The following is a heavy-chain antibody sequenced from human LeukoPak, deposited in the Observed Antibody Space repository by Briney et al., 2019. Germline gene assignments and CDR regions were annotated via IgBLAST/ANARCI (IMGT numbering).Heavy chain of an antibody. V-gene: IGHV1-18*01. Sequence: GASVTVSFKASGYSFTSFPIIWVRQAPGQGLEWMGWISAYNGNTNYAQKLQGRVTMTTDTSTSTAFMELRSLTSDDTAVYYCARVMGGSYLDYWGQGTLVIVSS. CDR3: ARVMGGSYLDY. CDR1: GYSFTSFP. J-gene: IGHJ4*02. D-gene: IGHD3-16*02. CDR2: ISAYNGNT.